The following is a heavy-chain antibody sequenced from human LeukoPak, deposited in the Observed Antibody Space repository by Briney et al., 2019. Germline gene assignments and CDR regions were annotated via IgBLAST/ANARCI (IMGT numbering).Heavy chain of an antibody. CDR3: ATIPHTAMGYYYGMDV. J-gene: IGHJ6*02. CDR1: GYTLTQLS. V-gene: IGHV1-24*01. CDR2: FDPEDGET. D-gene: IGHD5-18*01. Sequence: ASAKVSCTVSGYTLTQLSMHWVRQAPGTRPESLGGFDPEDGETIYAQKFQVRVTMTEDTSTDTAYMELSSLRSEDAAVYYCATIPHTAMGYYYGMDVWGQGTTVTVSS.